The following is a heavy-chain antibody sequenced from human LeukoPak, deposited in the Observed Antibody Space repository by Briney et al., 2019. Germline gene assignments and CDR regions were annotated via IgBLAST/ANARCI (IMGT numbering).Heavy chain of an antibody. Sequence: PGGSLRLSCAASGFTFSSSAMSWVRQAPGKGLEWVSAISGGGDSTYYADSVKGRFTISRDTSKNTLYLQMNSLRAEDTAVYYCAKDRARGGATDFDYWGQGALVTVSS. CDR3: AKDRARGGATDFDY. CDR2: ISGGGDST. V-gene: IGHV3-23*01. D-gene: IGHD3-16*01. J-gene: IGHJ4*02. CDR1: GFTFSSSA.